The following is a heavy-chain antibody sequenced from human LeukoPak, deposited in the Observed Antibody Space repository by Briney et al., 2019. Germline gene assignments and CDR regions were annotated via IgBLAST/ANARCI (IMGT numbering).Heavy chain of an antibody. CDR2: INPSGGST. D-gene: IGHD3-3*01. CDR1: GYTFTSYY. V-gene: IGHV1-46*01. Sequence: ASVKVSCKASGYTFTSYYMHWVRQAPGQGLEWMGIINPSGGSTNYAQKFQGRVTMTRDTSTSTVYMELNSLRAEDTAVYYCARADYDFWSGSSRGDAFDIWGQGTMVTVSS. CDR3: ARADYDFWSGSSRGDAFDI. J-gene: IGHJ3*02.